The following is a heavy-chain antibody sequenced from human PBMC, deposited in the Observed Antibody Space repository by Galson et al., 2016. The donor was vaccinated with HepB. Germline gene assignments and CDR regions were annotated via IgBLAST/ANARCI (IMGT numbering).Heavy chain of an antibody. CDR1: GFSLNTIGVG. CDR3: ARINGVYDYGDYAGGFDI. Sequence: PALVKPTQTLTLTCTFSGFSLNTIGVGVGWIRQPPGKALEWLALIYWDDDKRYNTSLKTRLTISKDTSKNQVVPTMTNMDPVDTATYYCARINGVYDYGDYAGGFDIWGQGTMVTVSS. CDR2: IYWDDDK. J-gene: IGHJ3*02. D-gene: IGHD4-17*01. V-gene: IGHV2-5*02.